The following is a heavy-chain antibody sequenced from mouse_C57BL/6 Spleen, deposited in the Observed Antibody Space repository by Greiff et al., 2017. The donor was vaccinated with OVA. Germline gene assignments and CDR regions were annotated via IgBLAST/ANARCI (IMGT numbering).Heavy chain of an antibody. J-gene: IGHJ3*01. CDR1: GFNIKDDY. V-gene: IGHV14-4*01. CDR3: TTDDYDGFAY. D-gene: IGHD2-4*01. CDR2: IDPENGDT. Sequence: EVQLQQSGAELVRPGASVKLSCTASGFNIKDDYMHWVKQRPEQGLEWIGWIDPENGDTEYASKFQGKATITADTSSNTAYLQLSSLTSEDTAVYYYTTDDYDGFAYWGQGTLVTVSA.